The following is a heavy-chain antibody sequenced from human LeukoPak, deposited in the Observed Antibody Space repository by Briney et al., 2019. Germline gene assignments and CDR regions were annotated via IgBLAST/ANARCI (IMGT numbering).Heavy chain of an antibody. CDR2: IYYSGST. Sequence: PSETLSLTCTVSGGSISSYYWSWIRQPPGKGLEWIGYIYYSGSTNYNPSRKSRVTIPVDTSKNQFSLKLSSVTAADTAVYYCARHAGGSYWGYYFDYWGQGTLVTVSS. CDR3: ARHAGGSYWGYYFDY. D-gene: IGHD1-26*01. V-gene: IGHV4-59*08. CDR1: GGSISSYY. J-gene: IGHJ4*02.